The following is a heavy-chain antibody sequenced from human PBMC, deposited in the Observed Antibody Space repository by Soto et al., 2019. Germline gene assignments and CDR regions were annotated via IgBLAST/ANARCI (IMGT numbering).Heavy chain of an antibody. D-gene: IGHD6-25*01. J-gene: IGHJ1*01. CDR3: ARMDRTAADARWFY. Sequence: VQLVQSGSEVKKPGASVKVSCKTSGYTFTNYGVSWVRQAPGQGLEWMGWINIYNGNTNYAQRFQGRVTMTADTSTRTAYMGLRNLRFNDAAVYFCARMDRTAADARWFYWGQGTLVTVSS. CDR1: GYTFTNYG. V-gene: IGHV1-18*01. CDR2: INIYNGNT.